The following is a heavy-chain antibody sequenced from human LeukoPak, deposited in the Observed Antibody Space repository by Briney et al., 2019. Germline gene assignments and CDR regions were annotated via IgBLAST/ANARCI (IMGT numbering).Heavy chain of an antibody. CDR2: ISYDGSNK. J-gene: IGHJ5*02. Sequence: GGSLRLSCAVSGFTFSSYAMHWVRQAPGKGLEWVAVISYDGSNKYYADSVKGRFTISRDNSKNTLYLQMNSLRAEDTAVYYCARDLDGSGGNWFDPWGQGTLVTVSS. CDR3: ARDLDGSGGNWFDP. CDR1: GFTFSSYA. D-gene: IGHD3-10*01. V-gene: IGHV3-30*04.